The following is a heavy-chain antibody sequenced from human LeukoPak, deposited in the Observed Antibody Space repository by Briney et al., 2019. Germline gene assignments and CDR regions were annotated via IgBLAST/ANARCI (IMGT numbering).Heavy chain of an antibody. J-gene: IGHJ5*02. Sequence: GESLEISCKGSGYRFTSYWIGWVRQMPGKGLEWMGIIYPGDSDTRYSPSFQGQVTISADKSISTAYLQWSSLKASDTAMYYCARKVWVAAESWFDPWGQGTLVTVSS. V-gene: IGHV5-51*01. D-gene: IGHD2-15*01. CDR2: IYPGDSDT. CDR1: GYRFTSYW. CDR3: ARKVWVAAESWFDP.